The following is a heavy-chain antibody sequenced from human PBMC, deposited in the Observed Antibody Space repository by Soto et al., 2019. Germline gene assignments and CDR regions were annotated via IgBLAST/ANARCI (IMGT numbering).Heavy chain of an antibody. CDR3: ARELGYSYGIYYYYGMDV. CDR2: ISSSGSTI. J-gene: IGHJ6*02. CDR1: GFTFSSYE. Sequence: EVQLVESGGGLVQPGGSLRLSCAASGFTFSSYEMNWVRQAPGKGLEWVSYISSSGSTIYYADSVKGRFTISRDNAKNSLYLQMNSLRAEDTAVYYCARELGYSYGIYYYYGMDVWGQGNTVTVSS. V-gene: IGHV3-48*03. D-gene: IGHD5-18*01.